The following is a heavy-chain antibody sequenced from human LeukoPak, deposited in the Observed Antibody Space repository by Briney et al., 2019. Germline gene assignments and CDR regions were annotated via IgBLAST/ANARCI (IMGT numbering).Heavy chain of an antibody. CDR2: IYYSGST. CDR1: GGSISSYY. V-gene: IGHV4-59*01. Sequence: PSETLSLTCTVSGGSISSYYWSWIRQPPGKGLEWVGYIYYSGSTNYNPSLKSRVTISVDTSKNQFSLKLSSVTAADTAVFYCARAPYYYDSRGYGAFDIWGQGTMVTVSS. J-gene: IGHJ3*02. CDR3: ARAPYYYDSRGYGAFDI. D-gene: IGHD3-22*01.